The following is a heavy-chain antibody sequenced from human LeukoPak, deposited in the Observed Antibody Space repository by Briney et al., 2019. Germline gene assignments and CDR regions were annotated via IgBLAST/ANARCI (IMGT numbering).Heavy chain of an antibody. CDR1: GGSISSSNW. D-gene: IGHD4-17*01. Sequence: SETLPLTCAVSGGSISSSNWWSWVRQPPGKGLEWIGEIYHSGSTNYNPSLKSRVTISVDKSKNQFSLKLSSVTAADTAVYYCARARDYGDYLNFDYWGQGTLVTVSS. CDR3: ARARDYGDYLNFDY. V-gene: IGHV4-4*02. CDR2: IYHSGST. J-gene: IGHJ4*02.